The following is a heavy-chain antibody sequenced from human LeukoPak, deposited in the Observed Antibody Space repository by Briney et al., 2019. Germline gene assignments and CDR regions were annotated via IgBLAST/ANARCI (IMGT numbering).Heavy chain of an antibody. CDR1: GFTFSSYS. J-gene: IGHJ5*02. V-gene: IGHV3-48*04. D-gene: IGHD5-12*01. CDR3: ARDEYSGYDNLFDP. CDR2: ISSSGSTI. Sequence: GGSLRLSCAASGFTFSSYSMNWVRQAPGKGLEWVSYISSSGSTIYYADAVKGRFTISRDNAKNSLYLQMNSLRADDTAVYYCARDEYSGYDNLFDPWGQGTLVTVSS.